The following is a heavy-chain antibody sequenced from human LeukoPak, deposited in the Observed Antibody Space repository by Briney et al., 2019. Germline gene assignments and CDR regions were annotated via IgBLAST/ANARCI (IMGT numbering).Heavy chain of an antibody. CDR2: IYYSGTT. CDR1: GGSVSSSGSY. V-gene: IGHV4-39*01. CDR3: ASSTYYDILTGFDK. D-gene: IGHD3-9*01. J-gene: IGHJ4*02. Sequence: SETLSLTCTVSGGSVSSSGSYWGWIRQPPGKGLEWIGCIYYSGTTYGNPSLQSRVTISVDTSKDQFSLKVSSVTAADTAVYYCASSTYYDILTGFDKWGQGTLVTVSS.